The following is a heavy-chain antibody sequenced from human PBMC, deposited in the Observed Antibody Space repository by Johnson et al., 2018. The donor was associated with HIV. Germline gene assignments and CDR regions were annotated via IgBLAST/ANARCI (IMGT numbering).Heavy chain of an antibody. J-gene: IGHJ3*02. CDR1: GFTFRSYP. D-gene: IGHD2-21*01. CDR2: VSYDGSSK. Sequence: QMQLVESGGGVVHPGRSLRLSCAASGFTFRSYPMNWVRQGPGKGLEWVAFVSYDGSSKFYADSVKGRFTISRDNSKNTLYLQMNSLKTEDTAVYYCARDGYSGGFDIWGQGTMVTVSS. V-gene: IGHV3-30*04. CDR3: ARDGYSGGFDI.